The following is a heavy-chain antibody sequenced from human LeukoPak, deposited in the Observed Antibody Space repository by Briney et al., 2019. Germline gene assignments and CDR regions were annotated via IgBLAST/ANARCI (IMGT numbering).Heavy chain of an antibody. CDR2: IYTSGST. Sequence: PSETLSLTCTVSGGSISSYYWSWIRQPPGKGLEWIGYIYTSGSTNYNPSLKSRVTISVDTSKNQFSLKLSSVTAADTAVYYCARLPFDWPYYIDYWGPGTPVTVSS. CDR1: GGSISSYY. J-gene: IGHJ4*02. CDR3: ARLPFDWPYYIDY. D-gene: IGHD3-9*01. V-gene: IGHV4-4*09.